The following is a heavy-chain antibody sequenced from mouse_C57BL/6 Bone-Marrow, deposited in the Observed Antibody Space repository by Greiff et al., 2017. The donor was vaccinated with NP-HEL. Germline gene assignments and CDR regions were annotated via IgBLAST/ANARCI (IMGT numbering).Heavy chain of an antibody. J-gene: IGHJ1*03. Sequence: VQLQQSGPELVKPGASVKISCKASGYSFTGYYMNWVKRSPEKSLEWIGEINPSTGGTTYNQKFKAKATLTVDKSSSTAYMQLKSLTSEDSAVYYCARYDGYYGWYFDVWGTGTTVTVSS. CDR2: INPSTGGT. D-gene: IGHD2-3*01. V-gene: IGHV1-42*01. CDR3: ARYDGYYGWYFDV. CDR1: GYSFTGYY.